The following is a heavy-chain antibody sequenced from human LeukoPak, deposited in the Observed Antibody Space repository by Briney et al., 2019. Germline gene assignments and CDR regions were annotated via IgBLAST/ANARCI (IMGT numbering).Heavy chain of an antibody. CDR2: IYPGDSDT. D-gene: IGHD3-9*01. J-gene: IGHJ5*02. CDR3: ARYYDISTGYYENWFDP. CDR1: GYSFTSYW. Sequence: GESLKISCKGSGYSFTSYWIGWVRQMPGKGLEWMGIIYPGDSDTRYSPSFQGQRTTSADKSISTAYLQRSSLMTPDTAMYYCARYYDISTGYYENWFDPWGQGTLVTVSS. V-gene: IGHV5-51*01.